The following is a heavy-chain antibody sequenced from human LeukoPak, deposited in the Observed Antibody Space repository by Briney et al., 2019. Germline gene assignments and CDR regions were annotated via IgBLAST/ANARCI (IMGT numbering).Heavy chain of an antibody. V-gene: IGHV3-74*01. CDR3: ARGLPGNYGYFDY. CDR2: IKTDGSIT. CDR1: AFTFPNYW. Sequence: PGGSLRLSCAASAFTFPNYWMHWVRQAPGEGLVWVSRIKTDGSITNCADSVKGRFTISRDNAMNTLYLQMNSLRVEDTAVYFCARGLPGNYGYFDYWGQGALVTISS. J-gene: IGHJ4*02. D-gene: IGHD2-2*01.